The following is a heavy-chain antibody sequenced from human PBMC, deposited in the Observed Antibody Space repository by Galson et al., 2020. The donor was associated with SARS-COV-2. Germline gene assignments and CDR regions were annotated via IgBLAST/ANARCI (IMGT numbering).Heavy chain of an antibody. CDR3: ARELKEGATDY. D-gene: IGHD1-26*01. CDR1: GFTFSNYA. V-gene: IGHV3-33*01. CDR2: IWYDGKNK. Sequence: GGSMRLSCAASGFTFSNYAMHWVRRAPGKGLQWVAVIWYDGKNKYYADSVNGRFTISRDNSKNMVYLQVNSLKVEDTAIYYCARELKEGATDYWGQGARVTVSS. J-gene: IGHJ4*02.